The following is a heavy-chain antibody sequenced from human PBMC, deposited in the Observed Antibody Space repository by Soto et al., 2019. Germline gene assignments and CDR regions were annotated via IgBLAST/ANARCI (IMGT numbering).Heavy chain of an antibody. J-gene: IGHJ4*02. CDR1: GFTFSNYS. V-gene: IGHV3-21*01. CDR3: ARETYYDETSGYSRVSSFDY. CDR2: ISRSGRYM. D-gene: IGHD3-22*01. Sequence: EVHLVESGGGLVKPGESLRLSCAVSGFTFSNYSMTWLRQAPGKGLEWVSSISRSGRYMYYADSLKGRFTISRDNAKNSLYLQRNSLRAEDTAVYYCARETYYDETSGYSRVSSFDYWGQGTLVTVSS.